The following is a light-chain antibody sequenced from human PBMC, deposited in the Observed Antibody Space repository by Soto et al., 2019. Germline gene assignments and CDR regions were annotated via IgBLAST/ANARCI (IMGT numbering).Light chain of an antibody. Sequence: QSVLTQPPSVSGAPGQRVTISCTGSSSNIGAGYDVHWYQQLPGTAPKLLIYGNSNRPSGVPDRFSGSKSGTSASPAITGLQAEDEADYYCQSYDSSLSGVFGTGTKLTVL. CDR1: SSNIGAGYD. V-gene: IGLV1-40*01. J-gene: IGLJ1*01. CDR2: GNS. CDR3: QSYDSSLSGV.